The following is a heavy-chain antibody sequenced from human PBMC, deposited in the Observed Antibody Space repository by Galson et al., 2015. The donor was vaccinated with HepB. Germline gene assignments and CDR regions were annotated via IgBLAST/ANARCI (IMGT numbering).Heavy chain of an antibody. CDR3: ARTIGVYLQGDY. CDR2: IYNNANT. V-gene: IGHV4-59*01. CDR1: GGSTRGYY. D-gene: IGHD3-10*01. Sequence: SETLSLTCTVSGGSTRGYYWSWVRQPPGKGLEWIGYIYNNANTNYNPSLKSRATISVGTSNNQFSLKLSSVTAADTAVYYCARTIGVYLQGDYWGQGTLVTVSS. J-gene: IGHJ4*02.